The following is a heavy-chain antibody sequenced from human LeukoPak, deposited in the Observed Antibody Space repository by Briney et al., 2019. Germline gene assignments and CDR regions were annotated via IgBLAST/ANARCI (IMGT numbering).Heavy chain of an antibody. CDR2: INHSGST. CDR3: ARGGGGYSGYGSDFDY. Sequence: TPSETLSLTCAVYGGSFRGYYWSWIRQPPGKGLEWIGEINHSGSTNYNPSLKSRVTISVETSKNQFSLKLSSVTAADTAVYYCARGGGGYSGYGSDFDYWGQGTLVTVSS. D-gene: IGHD5-12*01. CDR1: GGSFRGYY. V-gene: IGHV4-34*01. J-gene: IGHJ4*02.